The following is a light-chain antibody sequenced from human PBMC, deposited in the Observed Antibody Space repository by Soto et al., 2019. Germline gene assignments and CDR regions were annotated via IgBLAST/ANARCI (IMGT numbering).Light chain of an antibody. CDR1: QSMSSY. CDR2: TSS. Sequence: GDRVTITCRASQSMSSYLNWYQQKPGKAPKLLIYTSSNLQSGVPSRFSGSGSGTDFTLTISSLQPEDFATYFCQQSFTTPLTFGGGTKVDIK. CDR3: QQSFTTPLT. V-gene: IGKV1-39*01. J-gene: IGKJ4*01.